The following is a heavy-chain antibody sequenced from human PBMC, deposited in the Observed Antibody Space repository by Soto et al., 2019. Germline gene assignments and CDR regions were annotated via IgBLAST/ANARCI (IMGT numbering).Heavy chain of an antibody. V-gene: IGHV4-30-4*01. D-gene: IGHD3-22*01. Sequence: SETLSLTCTVSGGSISSGDYYWSWIRQPPGKGLEWIGYIYDSGSTYYNPSLKSRVTISVDTSKNQFSLKLNSVTAADTAVYYCARRSDYDSSGYYFLDYWGQGTLVTVSS. J-gene: IGHJ4*02. CDR1: GGSISSGDYY. CDR3: ARRSDYDSSGYYFLDY. CDR2: IYDSGST.